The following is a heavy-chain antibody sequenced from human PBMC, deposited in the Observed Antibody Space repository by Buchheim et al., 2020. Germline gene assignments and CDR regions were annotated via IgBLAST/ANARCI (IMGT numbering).Heavy chain of an antibody. J-gene: IGHJ4*02. CDR2: SYYTGST. CDR1: GDSVSSSSYY. Sequence: QVQLQESGPGLVKPSETLSLTCTVSGDSVSSSSYYWSWIRQPPRKGLEWIGYSYYTGSTNYNPSLTSRVTISVDTSKNQFSLKLSSVTAADTAVYYCARGSRYSYGFGNYWGQGTL. D-gene: IGHD5-18*01. CDR3: ARGSRYSYGFGNY. V-gene: IGHV4-61*01.